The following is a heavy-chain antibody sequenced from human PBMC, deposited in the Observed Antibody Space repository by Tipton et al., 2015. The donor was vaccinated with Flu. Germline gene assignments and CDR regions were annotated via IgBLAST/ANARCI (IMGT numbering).Heavy chain of an antibody. D-gene: IGHD2-15*01. CDR3: AKSIAVVVAAMVSGMDV. Sequence: SLRLSCVASGFSVTTNYVTWVRQAPGKGLEWVSVIRGGGGSAYYADSVKGRFTISRDNSKNTLYLQMNSLRADDTAVYHCAKSIAVVVAAMVSGMDVWGQGTTVTVSS. J-gene: IGHJ6*02. CDR1: GFSVTTNY. CDR2: IRGGGGSA. V-gene: IGHV3-23*01.